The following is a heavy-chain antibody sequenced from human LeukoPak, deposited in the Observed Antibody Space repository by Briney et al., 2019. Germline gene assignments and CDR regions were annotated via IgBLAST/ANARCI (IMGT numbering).Heavy chain of an antibody. Sequence: SETLSLTCTVSGGSISSSSYYWGWIRQPPGKGLEWIGSIYYSGSTYYNPSLKSRVTISVDTSKNQFSLKLSSVTAADTAVYYCATLPVVRGPRNGMDVWGQGTTVTVSS. D-gene: IGHD3-10*01. CDR3: ATLPVVRGPRNGMDV. J-gene: IGHJ6*02. V-gene: IGHV4-39*01. CDR2: IYYSGST. CDR1: GGSISSSSYY.